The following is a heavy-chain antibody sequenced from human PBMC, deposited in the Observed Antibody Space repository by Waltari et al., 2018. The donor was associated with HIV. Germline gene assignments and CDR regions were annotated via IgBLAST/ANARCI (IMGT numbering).Heavy chain of an antibody. V-gene: IGHV3-33*01. Sequence: QVQLVESGGGVVQPGRSLRLSCAASGFRFPSFGMHWVRQAPGKGLEWVAVIWSHGRNQYYADSVKGRFTISRDNSKNTLFLQMNSLRVGDTAVYYCARVSYSSGWFEDYWGQGTLVTVSS. J-gene: IGHJ4*02. D-gene: IGHD6-19*01. CDR3: ARVSYSSGWFEDY. CDR2: IWSHGRNQ. CDR1: GFRFPSFG.